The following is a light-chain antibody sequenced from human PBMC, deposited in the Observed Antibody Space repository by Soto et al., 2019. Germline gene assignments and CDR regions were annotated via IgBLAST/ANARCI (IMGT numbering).Light chain of an antibody. CDR2: GNN. CDR3: QSSDSSLSRV. J-gene: IGLJ1*01. Sequence: SVLTQPPSVSGAPGQRVTISCTGSSSNIGAGYDIHWYQQPPGTAPKLLIYGNNNRPSGVPDRFSGSKSGTSASLAITGLQAEDEADYYCQSSDSSLSRVFGTGTKVTVL. CDR1: SSNIGAGYD. V-gene: IGLV1-40*01.